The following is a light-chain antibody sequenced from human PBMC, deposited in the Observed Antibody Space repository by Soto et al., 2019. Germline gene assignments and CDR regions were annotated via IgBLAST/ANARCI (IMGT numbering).Light chain of an antibody. CDR1: QSVSSY. Sequence: EIVLTQSPATLSLSPGERATLSCRASQSVSSYLAWYQQKPGQAPRLLIYDASNMATVIPARFIGSGSGTDFTLTISSLEPEDFAVYYCQQRSNWPPSFGGGTKVEIK. CDR3: QQRSNWPPS. V-gene: IGKV3-11*01. CDR2: DAS. J-gene: IGKJ4*01.